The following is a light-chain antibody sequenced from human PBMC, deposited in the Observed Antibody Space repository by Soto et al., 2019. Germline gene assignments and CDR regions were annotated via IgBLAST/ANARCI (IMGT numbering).Light chain of an antibody. V-gene: IGLV2-14*01. CDR3: ASYTRTNTWV. CDR2: EVS. Sequence: QSALTQPASVSGSPGQSISISCSGSSSDVGGFNFVSWFQQHPGKAPKLMIYEVSNRPSGVSNRFSGSKSGNTASLTISGLQADDEANYYCASYTRTNTWVFGGGTKVTVL. J-gene: IGLJ3*02. CDR1: SSDVGGFNF.